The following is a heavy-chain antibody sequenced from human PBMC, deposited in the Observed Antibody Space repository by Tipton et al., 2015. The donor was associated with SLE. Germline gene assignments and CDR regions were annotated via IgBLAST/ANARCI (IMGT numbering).Heavy chain of an antibody. CDR3: ARDPHYYDSSGYSGGWFDP. V-gene: IGHV4-4*09. D-gene: IGHD3-22*01. CDR1: GGSISSHY. J-gene: IGHJ5*02. CDR2: IYTSGST. Sequence: TLSLTCAVSGGSISSHYWSWIRQSPGKGLEWIGYIYTSGSTNYNPSLKSRVTISVDTSKNQFSLKLSSVTAADTAVYYCARDPHYYDSSGYSGGWFDPWGQGTLVTVSS.